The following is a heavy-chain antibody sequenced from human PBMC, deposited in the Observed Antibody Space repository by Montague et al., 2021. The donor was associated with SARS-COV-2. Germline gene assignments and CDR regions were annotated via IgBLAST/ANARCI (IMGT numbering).Heavy chain of an antibody. J-gene: IGHJ6*02. V-gene: IGHV4-34*01. CDR1: GGSISSYHHY. CDR3: ACGEITTRGLIYSYGMDV. CDR2: INHSGST. Sequence: SETLSLTCTVSGGSISSYHHYWGWIRQPPGQGLEWFGEINHSGSTNYNPSLKSRVTISVDTSKNQLSLKLSSVTAADTAFYYCACGEITTRGLIYSYGMDVWGQGTPVTVSS. D-gene: IGHD4-11*01.